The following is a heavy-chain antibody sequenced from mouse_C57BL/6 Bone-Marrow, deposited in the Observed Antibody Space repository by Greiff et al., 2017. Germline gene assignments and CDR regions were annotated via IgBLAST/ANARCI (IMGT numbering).Heavy chain of an antibody. D-gene: IGHD2-14*01. Sequence: QVQLQQPGAELVKPGASVKLSCKASGYTFTSYWMHWVKQRPGQGLEWIGMIHPNSGSTNYNEKFKSKATLTVDKSSSTAYMQLSSLTSEDSAVYYCARLRGNYAMHYWGQGTSVTVSS. V-gene: IGHV1-64*01. CDR2: IHPNSGST. CDR1: GYTFTSYW. CDR3: ARLRGNYAMHY. J-gene: IGHJ4*01.